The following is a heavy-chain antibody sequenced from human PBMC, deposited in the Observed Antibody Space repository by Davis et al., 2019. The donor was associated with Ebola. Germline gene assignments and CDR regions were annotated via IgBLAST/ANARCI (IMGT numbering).Heavy chain of an antibody. CDR1: GFTFSIYT. Sequence: GESLKISCAASGFTFSIYTMNWVRQAPGEGLEWVSSISSSGSYIYYPDSVRGRFTISRDNAKNSLYLQMNSLRAEDKAVYYCARGGWDYWGQGTLVTVSS. CDR2: ISSSGSYI. V-gene: IGHV3-21*01. J-gene: IGHJ4*02. CDR3: ARGGWDY.